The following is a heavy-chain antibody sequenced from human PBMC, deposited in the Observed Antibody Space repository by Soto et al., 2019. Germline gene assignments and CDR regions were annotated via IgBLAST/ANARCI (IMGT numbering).Heavy chain of an antibody. CDR1: GYTFTSYD. CDR2: MNPNSVNT. D-gene: IGHD2-2*01. V-gene: IGHV1-8*01. CDR3: ARGRGDQLLFAPDYYCRDF. Sequence: QVQLDQSGAEVKKPGASVKVYCKASGYTFTSYDIKWVRQATGQGLEWMGWMNPNSVNTGYAQKFQGRVNMTRNTSIRTAYMEFSSLRAEDTGVYDCARGRGDQLLFAPDYYCRDFGGQGTTGAVCS. J-gene: IGHJ6*01.